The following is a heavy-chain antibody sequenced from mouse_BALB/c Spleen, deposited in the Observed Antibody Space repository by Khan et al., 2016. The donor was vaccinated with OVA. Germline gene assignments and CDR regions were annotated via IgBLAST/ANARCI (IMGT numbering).Heavy chain of an antibody. CDR2: INYDGNI. V-gene: IGHV3-6*02. CDR1: DYSITSGYY. D-gene: IGHD1-2*01. J-gene: IGHJ3*01. Sequence: EVQLQESGPGLVKPSQSLSLTCSVTDYSITSGYYWNWIRQFPGNNLEWMAYINYDGNINYNPSLKNRISITRDTSKNQFFLKLDSVTTEDTATYFCASSYGYLGFAYGGQGTLVTVSA. CDR3: ASSYGYLGFAY.